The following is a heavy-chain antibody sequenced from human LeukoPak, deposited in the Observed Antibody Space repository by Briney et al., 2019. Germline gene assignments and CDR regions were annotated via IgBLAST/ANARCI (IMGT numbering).Heavy chain of an antibody. CDR2: ISSNGGST. CDR3: VKGRHSGYDFGYYFDY. Sequence: PGGSLRLSCSASGFTFSSYAMHWVRQAPGKGLEYVSAISSNGGSTYYADSVKGRFTISRDNSKNTLYLQMSSLRAEDTAVYYCVKGRHSGYDFGYYFDYWGQGTLVTVSS. V-gene: IGHV3-64D*06. D-gene: IGHD5-12*01. J-gene: IGHJ4*02. CDR1: GFTFSSYA.